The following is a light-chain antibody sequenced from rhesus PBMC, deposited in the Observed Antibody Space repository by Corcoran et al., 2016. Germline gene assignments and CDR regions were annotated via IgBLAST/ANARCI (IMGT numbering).Light chain of an antibody. CDR2: EVS. CDR1: SSDIGGYNY. V-gene: IGLV2-32*02. CDR3: SSDAGSNTYFI. Sequence: QAALTQPRSVSGSPGQSVTISCTGTSSDIGGYNYVSWYQKHPGTAPKLMIYEVSKRPSGVSDRFSGSKSGNMASLTISGLQAEYEVDYYCSSDAGSNTYFICGGGTRLTVL. J-gene: IGLJ1*01.